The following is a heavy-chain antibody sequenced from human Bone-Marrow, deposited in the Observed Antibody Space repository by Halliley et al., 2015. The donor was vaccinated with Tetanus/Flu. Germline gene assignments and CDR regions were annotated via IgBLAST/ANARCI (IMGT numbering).Heavy chain of an antibody. V-gene: IGHV3-23*01. CDR1: GFTFTTYA. CDR3: AKGIPNATFNFDY. Sequence: SLRLSCAASGFTFTTYAMTWVRQAPGKGLDWASVIGVSDTKTYYADSVKGRFTISRDNSKNTLYLQMNSLRAEDTAVYYCAKGIPNATFNFDYWGQGTLVTVSS. J-gene: IGHJ4*02. CDR2: IGVSDTKT. D-gene: IGHD2-8*01.